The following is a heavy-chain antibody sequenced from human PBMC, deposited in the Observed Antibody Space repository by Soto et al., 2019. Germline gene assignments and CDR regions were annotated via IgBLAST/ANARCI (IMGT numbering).Heavy chain of an antibody. CDR3: ARDQQSSYYSNYADWFDP. CDR2: ISSSGSTI. Sequence: GGSLRLSCAASGFTFSDYYMSWIRQAPGKGLEWVSYISSSGSTIYYADSVKGRFTISRDNAKNSLYPQMNSLRAEDTAVYYCARDQQSSYYSNYADWFDPWGQGTLVTVSS. V-gene: IGHV3-11*01. J-gene: IGHJ5*02. D-gene: IGHD4-4*01. CDR1: GFTFSDYY.